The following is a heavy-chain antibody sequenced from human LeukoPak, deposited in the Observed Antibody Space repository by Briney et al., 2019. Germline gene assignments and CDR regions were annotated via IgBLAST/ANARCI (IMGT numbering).Heavy chain of an antibody. Sequence: GGSLRLSCAASGFTFINAWMSWVRQAPGKGLEWVGRIKSKTDGGTTDYAAPVKGRFIISRDDSKNMLYLQMNSLKTEDTAVYYCTKDFGYFDYWGQGTXVTXXS. CDR1: GFTFINAW. CDR2: IKSKTDGGTT. CDR3: TKDFGYFDY. J-gene: IGHJ4*02. D-gene: IGHD3-10*01. V-gene: IGHV3-15*01.